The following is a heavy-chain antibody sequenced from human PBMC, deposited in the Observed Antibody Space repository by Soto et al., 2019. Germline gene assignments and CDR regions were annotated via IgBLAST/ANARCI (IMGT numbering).Heavy chain of an antibody. CDR2: MYKTGET. CDR3: MKAHEAGDFLGMSV. V-gene: IGHV4-61*01. D-gene: IGHD3-10*01. CDR1: GGSVSTGMKY. Sequence: SETLSLTCTVSGGSVSTGMKYWGWVRQPPGKALEFIGYMYKTGETLLNSSLKSRVTLSMETSTNQFSLTLSSVTAADTAVYFCMKAHEAGDFLGMSVWGPGTTVTVSS. J-gene: IGHJ6*02.